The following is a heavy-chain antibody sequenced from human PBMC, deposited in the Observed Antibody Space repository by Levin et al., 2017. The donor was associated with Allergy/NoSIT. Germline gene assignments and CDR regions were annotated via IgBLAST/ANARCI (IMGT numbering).Heavy chain of an antibody. CDR1: GFTFSSYS. CDR3: ARGWTGSPKPNWFDP. V-gene: IGHV3-21*01. D-gene: IGHD3/OR15-3a*01. J-gene: IGHJ5*02. Sequence: SCAASGFTFSSYSMNWVRQAPGKGLEWVSSISSSSSYIYYADSVKGRFTISRDNAKNSLYLQMNSLRAEDTAVYYCARGWTGSPKPNWFDPWGQGTLVTVSS. CDR2: ISSSSSYI.